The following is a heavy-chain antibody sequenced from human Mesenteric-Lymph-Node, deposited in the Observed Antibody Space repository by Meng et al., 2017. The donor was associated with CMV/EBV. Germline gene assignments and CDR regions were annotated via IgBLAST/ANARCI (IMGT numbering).Heavy chain of an antibody. J-gene: IGHJ4*02. D-gene: IGHD2-15*01. Sequence: SETLSLTCAVYGGSFSGYYWSWIRQPPGKGLEWIGEISHSGSTKYKSSLQSRVTISVDKTKNHFSLRLTSVTAADTGVYFCARSPGWWFLDYWGQGTLVTVSS. V-gene: IGHV4-34*01. CDR1: GGSFSGYY. CDR2: ISHSGST. CDR3: ARSPGWWFLDY.